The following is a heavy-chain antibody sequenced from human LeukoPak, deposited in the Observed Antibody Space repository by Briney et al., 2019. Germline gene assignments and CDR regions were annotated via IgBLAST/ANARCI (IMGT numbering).Heavy chain of an antibody. CDR3: ARQLPAAGLTYYYYYGMDV. CDR2: IYYSGST. D-gene: IGHD6-13*01. V-gene: IGHV4-59*08. J-gene: IGHJ6*02. CDR1: GGSISSYY. Sequence: PSETLSLTCTVSGGSISSYYWSWIRQPPGKGLEWIGHIYYSGSTNYNPSLKSRVTISVDTSKNQFSLKLSSVTAADTAVYYCARQLPAAGLTYYYYYGMDVWGQGTTVTVSS.